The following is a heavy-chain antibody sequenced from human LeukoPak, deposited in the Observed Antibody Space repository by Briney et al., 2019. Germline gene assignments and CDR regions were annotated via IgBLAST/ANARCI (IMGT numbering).Heavy chain of an antibody. CDR3: ARQADNNWFDS. CDR2: INPNSGVT. CDR1: GYTFTGYY. Sequence: ASVKVSCKASGYTFTGYYMHWVRQAPGQGLEWMGWINPNSGVTKYAQKFQGRVTMTRDTSISTASLELNRLSSDDSAVFYCARQADNNWFDSWGQGTLVTVSS. J-gene: IGHJ5*01. D-gene: IGHD2-15*01. V-gene: IGHV1-2*02.